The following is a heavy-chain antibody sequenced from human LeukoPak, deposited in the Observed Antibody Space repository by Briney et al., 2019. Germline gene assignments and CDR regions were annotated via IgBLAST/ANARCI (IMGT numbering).Heavy chain of an antibody. Sequence: MASQTLSLTCTVSGGSISSGGYSWSWIRQHPGKGLEWIGYIYYSGSTYYNPSLKSRVTISVDTSKNQFSLKLSSVTAADTAVYYCARERITTVRGVIKGAFDIWGQGTMVTVSS. J-gene: IGHJ3*02. CDR1: GGSISSGGYS. V-gene: IGHV4-31*03. D-gene: IGHD3-10*01. CDR3: ARERITTVRGVIKGAFDI. CDR2: IYYSGST.